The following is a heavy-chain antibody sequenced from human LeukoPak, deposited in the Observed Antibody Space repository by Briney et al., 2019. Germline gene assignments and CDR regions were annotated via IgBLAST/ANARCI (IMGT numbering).Heavy chain of an antibody. CDR3: ARFRTWGDKAFDY. CDR2: ISSSSSYI. J-gene: IGHJ4*02. Sequence: GGSLRLSCAASGFTFSSYSMNWVRQAPGKGLEWVSSISSSSSYIYYADSVKGRLTISRDSAKNSLYLQMNSLRAEDTAVYYCARFRTWGDKAFDYWGQGTLVTVSS. V-gene: IGHV3-21*01. D-gene: IGHD2-21*02. CDR1: GFTFSSYS.